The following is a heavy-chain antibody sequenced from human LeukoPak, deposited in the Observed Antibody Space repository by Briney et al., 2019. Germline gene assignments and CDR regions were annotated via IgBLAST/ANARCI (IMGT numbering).Heavy chain of an antibody. J-gene: IGHJ4*02. V-gene: IGHV3-7*01. CDR3: ARDPVVHSGWSLDY. D-gene: IGHD6-19*01. CDR2: IKQDGSEK. CDR1: AFTFSNAW. Sequence: GGSLRLSCAASAFTFSNAWMSWVRQAPGKGLEWVANIKQDGSEKYYVDSVKGRFTISRDNAKNSLYLQMNSLRAEDTAVYYCARDPVVHSGWSLDYWGQGTLVTVSS.